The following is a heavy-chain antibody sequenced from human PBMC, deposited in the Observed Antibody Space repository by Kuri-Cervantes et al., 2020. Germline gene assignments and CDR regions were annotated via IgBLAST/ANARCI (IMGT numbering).Heavy chain of an antibody. D-gene: IGHD5-12*01. CDR3: ARAGLPTRSYYYYGMDV. CDR2: IIPILGIA. CDR1: GGTFSSYT. Sequence: SVKVSCKASGGTFSSYTISWVRQAPGQGLEWMGRIIPILGIANYAQKFQGRVTITADKSTSTAYMELSSLRSEDTAVYYCARAGLPTRSYYYYGMDVWGQGTTVTVSS. V-gene: IGHV1-69*02. J-gene: IGHJ6*02.